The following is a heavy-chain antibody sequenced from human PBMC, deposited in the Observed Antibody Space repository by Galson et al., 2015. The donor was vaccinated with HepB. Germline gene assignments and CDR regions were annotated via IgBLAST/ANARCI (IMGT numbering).Heavy chain of an antibody. V-gene: IGHV3-48*02. CDR3: ARDLDGGKGFDY. D-gene: IGHD4-23*01. CDR2: ISSSSSTI. J-gene: IGHJ4*02. CDR1: AFTFSTYS. Sequence: SLRLSCAASAFTFSTYSMNWVRQAPGKGLEWVSYISSSSSTIYYADSVKGRFTISRDNAQNSLYLQMHSLRDEDTAVYYCARDLDGGKGFDYWGQGTLVTVSS.